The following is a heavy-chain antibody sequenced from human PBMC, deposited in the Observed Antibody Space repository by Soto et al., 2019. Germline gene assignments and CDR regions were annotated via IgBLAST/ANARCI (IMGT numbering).Heavy chain of an antibody. CDR2: ISWNSGNI. J-gene: IGHJ4*02. CDR1: GFTFDDYS. D-gene: IGHD3-10*01. CDR3: AKDRGLCFGRTPSHGFAY. Sequence: EVQLVESGGDLVQPGRSLRLSCAASGFTFDDYSMHWVRQAPGKGLEWVSGISWNSGNIGYADYVKGRFTISRDNAKNSLYLQMNSLRAEDTAFYYCAKDRGLCFGRTPSHGFAYWGQGTLVTDSS. V-gene: IGHV3-9*01.